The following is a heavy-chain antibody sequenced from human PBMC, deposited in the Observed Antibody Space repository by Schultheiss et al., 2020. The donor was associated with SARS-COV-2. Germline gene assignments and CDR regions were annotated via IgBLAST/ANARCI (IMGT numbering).Heavy chain of an antibody. D-gene: IGHD3-9*01. CDR2: IIPIFGTA. J-gene: IGHJ5*02. CDR1: GGTFSSYA. CDR3: AGEATHYDILTGYNLDWFDP. Sequence: SVKVSCKASGGTFSSYAISWVRQAPGQGLEWMGGIIPIFGTANYAQKFQGRVTITADESTSTAHMELSSLRLENTAVYYCAGEATHYDILTGYNLDWFDPWSQGALVTISS. V-gene: IGHV1-69*13.